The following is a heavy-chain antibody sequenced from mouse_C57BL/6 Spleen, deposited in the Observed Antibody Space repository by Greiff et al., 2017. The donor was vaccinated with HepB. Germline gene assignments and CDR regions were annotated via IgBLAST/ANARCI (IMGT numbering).Heavy chain of an antibody. CDR1: GYAFSSSW. Sequence: QVQLQQSGPELVKPGASVKISCKASGYAFSSSWMNWVTQGPGKGVEWIGRSYPGDGDTNDNGKCKGKATLTADKSSSTAYMQLSSLTSEDSAVYLCARCYDYDEGYFDVWGTGTTVTVSS. D-gene: IGHD2-4*01. CDR2: SYPGDGDT. J-gene: IGHJ1*03. V-gene: IGHV1-82*01. CDR3: ARCYDYDEGYFDV.